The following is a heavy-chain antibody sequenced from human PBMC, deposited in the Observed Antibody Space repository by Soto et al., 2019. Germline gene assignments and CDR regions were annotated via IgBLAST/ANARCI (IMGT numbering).Heavy chain of an antibody. Sequence: EVQLVESGGGLVQPGGSLRLSCEASGFTFRNYDMHWVRQGTGKGLEWVSGISAAGDADYADSVEGRFTISRENAQTSSSLQMNSLRVGDTAVYYCARTDRDLYGLDVWGQGTAVIVSS. CDR1: GFTFRNYD. V-gene: IGHV3-13*01. CDR3: ARTDRDLYGLDV. J-gene: IGHJ6*02. CDR2: ISAAGDA.